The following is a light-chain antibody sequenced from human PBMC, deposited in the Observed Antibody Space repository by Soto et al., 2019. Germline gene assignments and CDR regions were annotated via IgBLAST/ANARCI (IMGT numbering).Light chain of an antibody. J-gene: IGKJ1*01. CDR2: AAS. V-gene: IGKV1-39*01. CDR1: QSISSY. CDR3: QQSYSNPPWT. Sequence: DIQMTQSPSSLSASVGDRVTITCRASQSISSYLNWYQQKPGKAPKLLIYAASSLQSGVPSRFSGSGSGTDFTIPISNMQPEDFATYYCQQSYSNPPWTFGQGTKVEIK.